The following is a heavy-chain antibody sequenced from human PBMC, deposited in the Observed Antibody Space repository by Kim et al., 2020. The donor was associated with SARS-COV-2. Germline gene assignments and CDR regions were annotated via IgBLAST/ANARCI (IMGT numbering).Heavy chain of an antibody. D-gene: IGHD6-13*01. Sequence: YRYYADSLKGRFTISRDNAKNSLFLQMNSLRAEDTAVYYCARGYRSTVGYWGQGALVTVSS. CDR2: YR. J-gene: IGHJ4*02. CDR3: ARGYRSTVGY. V-gene: IGHV3-21*01.